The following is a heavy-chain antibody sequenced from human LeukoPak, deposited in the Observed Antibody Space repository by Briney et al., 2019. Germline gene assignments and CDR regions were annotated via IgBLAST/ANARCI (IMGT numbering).Heavy chain of an antibody. CDR3: AREGDGHNSGAFDI. D-gene: IGHD5-24*01. J-gene: IGHJ3*02. CDR2: IKPISGST. Sequence: ASEKVSCKASVYTFTSYYMHCVRDAPGHGLYWMGIIKPISGSTSYAQKFQGRVTMTRDKSTSTVYMDLSSLRSGDTAVYYCAREGDGHNSGAFDIWGQGTMVTVSS. CDR1: VYTFTSYY. V-gene: IGHV1-46*01.